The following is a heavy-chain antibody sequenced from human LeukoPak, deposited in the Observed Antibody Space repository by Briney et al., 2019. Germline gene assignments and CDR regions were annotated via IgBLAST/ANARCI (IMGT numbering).Heavy chain of an antibody. J-gene: IGHJ5*02. V-gene: IGHV4-59*11. CDR1: GGSISSHY. Sequence: SETLSLTCTVSGGSISSHYWSWIRQPPGKGLEWIGYIYYKGNTYYNPSLKSRVTISVDTSKNQFSLKLSSVTAADTAVYYCASYGGNSVGNWFDPWGQGTLVTVSS. CDR3: ASYGGNSVGNWFDP. D-gene: IGHD4-23*01. CDR2: IYYKGNT.